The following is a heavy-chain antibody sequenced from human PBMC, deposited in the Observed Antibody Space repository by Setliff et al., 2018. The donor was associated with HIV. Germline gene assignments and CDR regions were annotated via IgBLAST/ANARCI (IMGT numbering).Heavy chain of an antibody. CDR3: AKKYYDFWSGQTDV. CDR2: VYYSGGS. D-gene: IGHD3-3*01. J-gene: IGHJ6*04. V-gene: IGHV4-39*01. Sequence: NPSETLSLTCTVSGGSIISYNYYWSWIRQSPGKGLEWVGSVYYSGGSYYNPSLKNRISMSVDMSKDQFSLSLTSVSAADTAVYYCAKKYYDFWSGQTDVWDKGTTVTVPQ. CDR1: GGSIISYNYY.